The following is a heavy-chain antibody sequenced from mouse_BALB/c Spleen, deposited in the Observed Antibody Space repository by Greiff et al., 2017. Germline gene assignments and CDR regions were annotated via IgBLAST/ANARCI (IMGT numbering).Heavy chain of an antibody. CDR1: GFAFSSYD. CDR2: ISSGGGST. V-gene: IGHV5-12-1*01. D-gene: IGHD3-2*01. Sequence: EVKVVESGGGLVKPGGSLKLSCAASGFAFSSYDMSWVRQTPEKRLEWVAYISSGGGSTYYPDTVKGRFTISRDNAKNTLYLQMSSLKSEDTAMYYCARQTARAFSWFAYWGQGTLVTVSA. CDR3: ARQTARAFSWFAY. J-gene: IGHJ3*01.